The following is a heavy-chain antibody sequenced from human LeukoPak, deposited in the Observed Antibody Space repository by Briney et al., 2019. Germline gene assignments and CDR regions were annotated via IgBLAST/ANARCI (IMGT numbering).Heavy chain of an antibody. V-gene: IGHV3-13*01. CDR2: LGIAGDT. CDR1: GFTVSSYA. CDR3: ARDRRFSYYYYGMDV. Sequence: GGSLRLSCAASGFTVSSYAMHWVRQPIGKGLEWVSALGIAGDTFYPGSVKGRFTISRENARNSLYLQMNSLRAEDTAVYYCARDRRFSYYYYGMDVWGQGTTVTVSS. J-gene: IGHJ6*02. D-gene: IGHD3-3*01.